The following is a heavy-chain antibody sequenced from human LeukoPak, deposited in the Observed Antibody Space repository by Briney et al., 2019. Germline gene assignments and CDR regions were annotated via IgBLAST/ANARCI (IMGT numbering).Heavy chain of an antibody. Sequence: GRSLRLSCAASGFTFSSYGMHWVRQAPGKGLEWVALIWYDGSNKYYADSVKGRFTISRDNSKNTVYLQMNSLRAEDTAVYSCARELSPVVKYSFDSWGQGTQVTVSS. V-gene: IGHV3-33*01. CDR1: GFTFSSYG. CDR2: IWYDGSNK. D-gene: IGHD2-15*01. CDR3: ARELSPVVKYSFDS. J-gene: IGHJ4*02.